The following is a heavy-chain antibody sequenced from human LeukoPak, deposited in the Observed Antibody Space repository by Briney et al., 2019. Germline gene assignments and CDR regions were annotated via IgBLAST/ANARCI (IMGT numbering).Heavy chain of an antibody. CDR1: GFTFSSYW. Sequence: GGSLRLSCAASGFTFSSYWMHWVRQAPGKGLVWVSRINSDGSSTTYADSVTGRFTISRDNSKNTLYLQMNSLRAEDTAVYYCAKDVGVYSRGWYVYYYYGMDVWGQGTTVTVSS. J-gene: IGHJ6*02. CDR3: AKDVGVYSRGWYVYYYYGMDV. D-gene: IGHD6-19*01. CDR2: INSDGSST. V-gene: IGHV3-74*01.